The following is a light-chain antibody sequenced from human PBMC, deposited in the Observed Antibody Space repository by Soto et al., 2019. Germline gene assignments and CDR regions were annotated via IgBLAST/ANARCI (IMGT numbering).Light chain of an antibody. CDR3: HQYIYSPLT. CDR2: DAS. J-gene: IGKJ3*01. V-gene: IGKV3-20*01. Sequence: EIVLTQSPDTLSLSPGERATLSCRASQSVDKNYLAWYQQKPGLAPRLLIFDASRRATGIPDRFSGSGSGTDFTLTISRLEPEDFAVYFCHQYIYSPLTFGPGTKVDIK. CDR1: QSVDKNY.